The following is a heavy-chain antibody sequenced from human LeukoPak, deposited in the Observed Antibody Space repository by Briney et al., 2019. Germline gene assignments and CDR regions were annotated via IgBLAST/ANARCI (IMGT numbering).Heavy chain of an antibody. CDR3: ARDTAMVNGAFDI. Sequence: KSGGSLRLSCAASGFTFSSYSMNWVRQAPGKGLEWVSSISSSSSYIYYADSVKGRFTISRDNAKNSLYLQMNSLRAEDTAVYYCARDTAMVNGAFDIWGQGTMVTVSS. V-gene: IGHV3-21*01. CDR1: GFTFSSYS. J-gene: IGHJ3*02. D-gene: IGHD5-18*01. CDR2: ISSSSSYI.